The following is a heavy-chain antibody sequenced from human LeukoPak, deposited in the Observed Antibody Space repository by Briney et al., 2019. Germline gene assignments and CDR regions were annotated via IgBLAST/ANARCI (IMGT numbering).Heavy chain of an antibody. D-gene: IGHD3-3*01. V-gene: IGHV3-23*01. CDR2: ISGRGGST. CDR1: GFTFSSYA. J-gene: IGHJ4*02. Sequence: GGPLRLSCAASGFTFSSYAMSWVRQAPGKALEWVSAISGRGGSTNYADSVKGRFTISRDNSKNTLYLQMNSLRAEDTAVYYCAKNNDFWSGYSLDYWGQGTLVTVSS. CDR3: AKNNDFWSGYSLDY.